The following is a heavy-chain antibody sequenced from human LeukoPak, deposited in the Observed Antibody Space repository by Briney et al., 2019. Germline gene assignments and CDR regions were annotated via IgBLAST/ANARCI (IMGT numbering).Heavy chain of an antibody. CDR2: IWYDGSNQ. D-gene: IGHD2-8*02. CDR3: AKDFYVGPVLARYFDY. Sequence: GGSLRLSCAASGFIFSSYGMHWVRQTPGKGLEWVAAIWYDGSNQYYADSVKGRFTISRDNSKNTLYLQMNSLRAEDTAVYYCAKDFYVGPVLARYFDYWGQGTLVTVSS. J-gene: IGHJ4*02. CDR1: GFIFSSYG. V-gene: IGHV3-33*06.